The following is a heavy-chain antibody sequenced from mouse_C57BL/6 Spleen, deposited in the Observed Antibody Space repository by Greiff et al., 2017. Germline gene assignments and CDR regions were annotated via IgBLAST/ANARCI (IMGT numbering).Heavy chain of an antibody. D-gene: IGHD2-1*01. CDR1: GFTFSSYG. V-gene: IGHV5-6*01. J-gene: IGHJ3*01. Sequence: EVKLMESGGDLVKPGGSLKLSCAASGFTFSSYGMSWVRQTPDKRLEWVATISSGGSYTYYPDSVKGRFTISRDNAKNTLYLQMSSLKSEDTAMYYCARHEDGNYVGWFAYWGQGTLVTVSA. CDR3: ARHEDGNYVGWFAY. CDR2: ISSGGSYT.